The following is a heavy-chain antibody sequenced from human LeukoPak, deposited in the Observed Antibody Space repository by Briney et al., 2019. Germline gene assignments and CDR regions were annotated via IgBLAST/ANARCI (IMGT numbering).Heavy chain of an antibody. CDR3: AKSLQVDTATYYFDY. CDR2: ISSSGSTI. Sequence: PGGSLRLSCAASGFTFSSYEMNWVRQAPGKGLEWVSYISSSGSTIYYADSVKGRFTISRDNSKNTLYLQMNSLRAEDTAVYYCAKSLQVDTATYYFDYWGQGTLVTVSS. J-gene: IGHJ4*02. V-gene: IGHV3-48*03. D-gene: IGHD5-18*01. CDR1: GFTFSSYE.